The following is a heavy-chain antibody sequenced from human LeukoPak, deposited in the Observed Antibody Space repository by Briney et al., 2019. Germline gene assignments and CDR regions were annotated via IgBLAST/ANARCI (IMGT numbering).Heavy chain of an antibody. D-gene: IGHD4-23*01. Sequence: GGSLRLSCAASGFSFGTYWMHWVRQAPGKGLVWVSRIKRDGRETNYADSVKGRFTISRDNSKNTLYLQMNSLRAEDTAVYYCAKRSPWTTVVTPGYYFDYWGQGTLVTVST. CDR3: AKRSPWTTVVTPGYYFDY. V-gene: IGHV3-74*01. CDR2: IKRDGRET. J-gene: IGHJ4*02. CDR1: GFSFGTYW.